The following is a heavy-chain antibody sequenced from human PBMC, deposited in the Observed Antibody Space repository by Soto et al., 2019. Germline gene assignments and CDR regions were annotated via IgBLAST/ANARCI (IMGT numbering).Heavy chain of an antibody. CDR3: VRDGTKTLRDWFDP. D-gene: IGHD1-1*01. J-gene: IGHJ5*02. CDR2: IYANGTT. V-gene: IGHV4-4*07. Sequence: PSETLSLTCTVSGASISGFYWSWIRKSAGKGLEWIGRIYANGTTDYNPSLKSRIMMSVDTAKKQFSLKLRCVTAADTAVYYCVRDGTKTLRDWFDPWGQGISVTVSS. CDR1: GASISGFY.